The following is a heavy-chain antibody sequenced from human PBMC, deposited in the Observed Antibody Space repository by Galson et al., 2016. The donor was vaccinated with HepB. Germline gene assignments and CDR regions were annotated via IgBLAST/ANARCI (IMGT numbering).Heavy chain of an antibody. J-gene: IGHJ4*02. CDR1: GLLFISYA. CDR3: VRDRHWLATQYFRI. V-gene: IGHV3-23*01. CDR2: ISGSCATT. D-gene: IGHD2/OR15-2a*01. Sequence: SLRLSCATSGLLFISYAMRWVRQTPGKGLEWVSGISGSCATTYYADSVRGRFTISIDNSKTMLFLQVSSLRAEDTAAYFCVRDRHWLATQYFRIWGQGTLVTVSS.